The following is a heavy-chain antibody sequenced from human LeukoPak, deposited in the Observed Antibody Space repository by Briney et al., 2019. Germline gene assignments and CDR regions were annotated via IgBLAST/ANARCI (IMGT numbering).Heavy chain of an antibody. J-gene: IGHJ4*02. V-gene: IGHV3-9*01. D-gene: IGHD5-24*01. Sequence: GGSLRLSCAASGFTFDDYAMHWVRQAPGKGLEWVSGISWNSGSIGYADSVKGRFTISRDNSKNTLYLQMNSLRAEDTAVYYCARVRDGYNDYWGQGTLVTVSS. CDR1: GFTFDDYA. CDR3: ARVRDGYNDY. CDR2: ISWNSGSI.